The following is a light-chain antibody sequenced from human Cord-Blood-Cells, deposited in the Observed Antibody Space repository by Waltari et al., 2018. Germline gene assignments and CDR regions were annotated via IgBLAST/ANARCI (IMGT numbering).Light chain of an antibody. CDR3: SSYTSSSLYV. V-gene: IGLV2-14*01. CDR1: SSDVGGYNY. Sequence: QSALTQPASVSGSPGQSITISCTGTSSDVGGYNYVSWYQQHPGKAPKLMIYDVSNLPSGVSNRFSGSKSGNTASLTISGLQVEDEADYYCSSYTSSSLYVFGTGTKVTVL. CDR2: DVS. J-gene: IGLJ1*01.